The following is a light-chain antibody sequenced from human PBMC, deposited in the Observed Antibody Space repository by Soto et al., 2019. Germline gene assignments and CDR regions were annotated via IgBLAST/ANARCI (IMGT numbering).Light chain of an antibody. Sequence: VVLTQSPGTLSLSPGERATLSCTASQSVASSCLAWYQRKPGQAPRLLIYGASSRATGIPDRFSGSGSGTDFTLTISRLEPEDFAVYYCQQYGSSPRTLGQGTKVDI. CDR1: QSVASSC. J-gene: IGKJ1*01. V-gene: IGKV3-20*01. CDR2: GAS. CDR3: QQYGSSPRT.